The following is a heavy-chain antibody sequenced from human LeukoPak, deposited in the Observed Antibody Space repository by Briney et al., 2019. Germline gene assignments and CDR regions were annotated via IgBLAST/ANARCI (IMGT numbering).Heavy chain of an antibody. J-gene: IGHJ5*02. V-gene: IGHV1-18*01. CDR3: ARDRYYDSSGYLFPHWFDP. Sequence: ASVKVSCKASGYTFTSYGISWVRQAPGQGLEWMGWISAYNGNTNYAQKLQGRVTMTTDTSTSTAYMELRSLRSDDTAVYYCARDRYYDSSGYLFPHWFDPWGQGTLVTVSS. D-gene: IGHD3-22*01. CDR1: GYTFTSYG. CDR2: ISAYNGNT.